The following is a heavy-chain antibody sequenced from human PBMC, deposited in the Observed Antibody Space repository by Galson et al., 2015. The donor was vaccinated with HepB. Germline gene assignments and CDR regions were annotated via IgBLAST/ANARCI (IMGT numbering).Heavy chain of an antibody. D-gene: IGHD3-10*01. CDR3: ARSVAGSGSYYYYFDY. CDR1: GSSFISYG. Sequence: SVTVSCKASGSSFISYGISWVRQAPGQGLEWMGWISPYNGNTNYAQKFQGRVTMTTDTSTSTAFMELRSLRSDDTAVYYCARSVAGSGSYYYYFDYWGQGTLVTVSS. V-gene: IGHV1-18*04. J-gene: IGHJ4*02. CDR2: ISPYNGNT.